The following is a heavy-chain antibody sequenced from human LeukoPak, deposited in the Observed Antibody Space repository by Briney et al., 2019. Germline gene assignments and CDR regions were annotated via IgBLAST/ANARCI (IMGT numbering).Heavy chain of an antibody. D-gene: IGHD1-1*01. CDR1: GGSISSYY. Sequence: SETLSLTCTVSGGSISSYYWSWIRQPAGKGLEWIGRIYTSGSTNYNPSLKSRVTMSVDTSKDQFSLKLSSVTAADTAVYYCARGTAHPVYYYGMDVWGQGTTVTVSS. CDR3: ARGTAHPVYYYGMDV. J-gene: IGHJ6*02. V-gene: IGHV4-4*07. CDR2: IYTSGST.